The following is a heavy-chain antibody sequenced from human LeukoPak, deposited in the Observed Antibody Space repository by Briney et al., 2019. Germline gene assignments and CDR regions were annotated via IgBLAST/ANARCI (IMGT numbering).Heavy chain of an antibody. CDR2: IIPILGIA. CDR3: ARGFVDDIPTLGYGMDV. V-gene: IGHV1-69*04. D-gene: IGHD3-9*01. CDR1: GGTFSSYA. J-gene: IGHJ6*02. Sequence: SVKVSCKASGGTFSSYAISWVRQAPGQGLEWMGRIIPILGIANYAQKFQGRATITADKSTSTAYMELSSLRSEDTAVYYCARGFVDDIPTLGYGMDVWGQGTTVTVSS.